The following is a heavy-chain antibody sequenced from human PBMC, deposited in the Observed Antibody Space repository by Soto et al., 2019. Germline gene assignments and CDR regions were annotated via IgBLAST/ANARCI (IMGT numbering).Heavy chain of an antibody. CDR2: INHSGST. J-gene: IGHJ4*02. Sequence: QVQLQQWGAGLLKPSETLSLTCAVYGGSFSGYYWSWIRQPPGKGLEWIGEINHSGSTNYNPSLKSRVTISADKSKNQFSLKLSSVTDADMAVYYCARGWGRIFDYWGQGTLVTVSS. CDR1: GGSFSGYY. V-gene: IGHV4-34*01. CDR3: ARGWGRIFDY. D-gene: IGHD7-27*01.